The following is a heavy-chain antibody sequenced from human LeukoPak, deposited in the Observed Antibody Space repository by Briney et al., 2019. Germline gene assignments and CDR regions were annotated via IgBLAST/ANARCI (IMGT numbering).Heavy chain of an antibody. J-gene: IGHJ4*02. Sequence: GGSLRPSCAASGFTFSTYSMNWVRQAPGKGLEWVSYINSRSSSIHYADSVKGRFTISRDNAKNSLSLQMYSLRDDDTAVYYCAREPRAYDSSGEFDYWGQGTLVTVSS. CDR1: GFTFSTYS. CDR2: INSRSSSI. V-gene: IGHV3-48*02. D-gene: IGHD3-22*01. CDR3: AREPRAYDSSGEFDY.